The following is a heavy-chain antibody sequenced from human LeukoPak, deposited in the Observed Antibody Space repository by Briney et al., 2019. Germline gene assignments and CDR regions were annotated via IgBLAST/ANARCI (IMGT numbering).Heavy chain of an antibody. D-gene: IGHD2-15*01. J-gene: IGHJ4*02. V-gene: IGHV4-39*01. Sequence: SETLSLTCTVSGGSISSSSYYWGWIRQPPGKGLEWIGSIYYSGSTYYNPSLKSRVTISVDTSKSQFSLKLSSVTAADTAVYYCASRYCSGGSCYPFDYWGQGTLVTVSS. CDR3: ASRYCSGGSCYPFDY. CDR1: GGSISSSSYY. CDR2: IYYSGST.